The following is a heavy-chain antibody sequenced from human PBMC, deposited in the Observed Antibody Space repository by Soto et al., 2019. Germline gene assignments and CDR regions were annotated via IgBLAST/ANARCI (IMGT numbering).Heavy chain of an antibody. Sequence: VQLVESGGGLVQPGESLRLSCAASGFTFRNNVMNWVRQAPGRGLEWVSAITDNGGSTYYADSVKGRCTIARDNSKNTLYLQMNSLRAEDTAVYYCAKEVYGAARGGMDVWGQGTTVTVSS. V-gene: IGHV3-23*04. CDR2: ITDNGGST. CDR1: GFTFRNNV. CDR3: AKEVYGAARGGMDV. D-gene: IGHD3-10*01. J-gene: IGHJ6*02.